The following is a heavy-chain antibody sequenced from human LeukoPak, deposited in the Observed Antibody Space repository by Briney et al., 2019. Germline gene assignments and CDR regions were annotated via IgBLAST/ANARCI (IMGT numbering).Heavy chain of an antibody. CDR3: AKDMYSYGLDY. CDR2: ISWDGGST. D-gene: IGHD5-18*01. J-gene: IGHJ4*02. V-gene: IGHV3-43*01. Sequence: GSLILSCAASGFTFDDYTMHWVRQAPGKGLEWVSLISWDGGSTYYADSGKGRFTISRDNSKNSLYLQMNSLRTEDTALYYCAKDMYSYGLDYWGQGTLATVSS. CDR1: GFTFDDYT.